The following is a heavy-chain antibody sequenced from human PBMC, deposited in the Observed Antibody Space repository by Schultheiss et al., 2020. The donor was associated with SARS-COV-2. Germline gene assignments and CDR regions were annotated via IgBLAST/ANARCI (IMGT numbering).Heavy chain of an antibody. CDR2: IYTSGST. Sequence: LSLTCTVSGGSISSYYWSWIRQPAGKGLEWIGRIYTSGSTNYNPSLKSRVTISVDTSKNQFSLKLSSVTAADTAVYYCARHASMVRGVIIGSWFDPWGQGTLVTVSS. CDR1: GGSISSYY. CDR3: ARHASMVRGVIIGSWFDP. D-gene: IGHD3-10*01. J-gene: IGHJ5*02. V-gene: IGHV4-4*07.